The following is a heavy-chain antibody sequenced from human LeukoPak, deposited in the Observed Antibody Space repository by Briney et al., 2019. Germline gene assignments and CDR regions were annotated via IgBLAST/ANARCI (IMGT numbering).Heavy chain of an antibody. CDR3: ARGPGAPDYYYYYGMDV. D-gene: IGHD1-26*01. CDR1: GGSFSGYY. CDR2: INHSGST. Sequence: PSETLSLTCAVYGGSFSGYYWSWIRQPPGKGLEWIGEINHSGSTNYNPSLKSRVTISVDTSKNQFSLKLSSVTAADTAVYYCARGPGAPDYYYYYGMDVWGQGTTVTVSS. V-gene: IGHV4-34*01. J-gene: IGHJ6*02.